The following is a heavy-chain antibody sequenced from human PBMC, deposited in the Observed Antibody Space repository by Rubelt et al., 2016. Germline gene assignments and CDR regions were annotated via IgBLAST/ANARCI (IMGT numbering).Heavy chain of an antibody. D-gene: IGHD4-17*01. CDR3: ARHEYGDYAYFDY. J-gene: IGHJ4*02. CDR2: SGST. V-gene: IGHV4-39*01. Sequence: SGSTYYNPSLKSRVTISVDTSKNQFSLKLSSVTAADTAAYYCARHEYGDYAYFDYWGQGTLVTVSS.